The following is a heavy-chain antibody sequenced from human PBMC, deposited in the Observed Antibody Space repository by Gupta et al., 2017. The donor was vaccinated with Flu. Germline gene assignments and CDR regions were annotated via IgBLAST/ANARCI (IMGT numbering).Heavy chain of an antibody. Sequence: EVQLVESGGGLVKPGGSLRLSCVASGFTFSSYWMHWVRQAPGKGLVWVSRINSDGSSTRSADSGKGRFTISRDNAKNTLYLQMNSLRAEDTAVYFCVRGGGGTFYDYWGQGNPVTVSS. D-gene: IGHD2-15*01. CDR3: VRGGGGTFYDY. CDR2: INSDGSST. J-gene: IGHJ4*02. CDR1: GFTFSSYW. V-gene: IGHV3-74*01.